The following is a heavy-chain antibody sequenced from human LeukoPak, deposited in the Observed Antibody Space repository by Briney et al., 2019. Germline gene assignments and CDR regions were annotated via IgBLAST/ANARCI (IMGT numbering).Heavy chain of an antibody. CDR3: ARDIAAAGPDY. CDR1: GFTFSSYG. V-gene: IGHV3-33*01. J-gene: IGHJ4*02. CDR2: IWYDGSNK. D-gene: IGHD6-13*01. Sequence: PGRSLRLSCAASGFTFSSYGMHWVRQAPGKGLEWVAVIWYDGSNKYYADSVKGRFTISRDNSKNTLYLQMNSLRAEDTAVYYCARDIAAAGPDYWGKGTLVTVS.